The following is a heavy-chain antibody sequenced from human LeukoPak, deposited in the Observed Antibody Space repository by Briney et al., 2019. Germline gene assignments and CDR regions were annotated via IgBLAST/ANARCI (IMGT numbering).Heavy chain of an antibody. V-gene: IGHV3-33*01. CDR1: GFTFSSYG. D-gene: IGHD1-26*01. CDR2: IWYDGSNK. Sequence: PGRSLRLSCAASGFTFSSYGMHWVRQAPGKGLEWVAVIWYDGSNKYYADSVKGRFTISRDNSKNTLYLQMNSLRAEDTAVYYCARDRLLYSGNYNWFDPWGQGTLVTVSS. CDR3: ARDRLLYSGNYNWFDP. J-gene: IGHJ5*02.